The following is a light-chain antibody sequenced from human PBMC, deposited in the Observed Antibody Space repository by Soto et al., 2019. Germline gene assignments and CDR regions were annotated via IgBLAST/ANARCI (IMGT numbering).Light chain of an antibody. CDR2: GAS. CDR3: EQYESYPWT. Sequence: DIQMTHSPSTLSASVGDSVTLTCRASQNINIWMAWYQQKPGKAPNLLIYGASSLESGVPSRFSGSGSGTEFTLTINSLQPEDFATYHCEQYESYPWTFGQGTKVDIK. V-gene: IGKV1-5*01. J-gene: IGKJ1*01. CDR1: QNINIW.